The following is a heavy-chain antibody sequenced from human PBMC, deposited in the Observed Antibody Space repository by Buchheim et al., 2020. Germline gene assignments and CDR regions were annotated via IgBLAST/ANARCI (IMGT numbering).Heavy chain of an antibody. D-gene: IGHD3-3*01. Sequence: QVQLQESGPGLVKPSGTLSLTCAVSGGSISSSNWWSWVRQPPGKGLEWIGEIYHSGSTNYNPSLKSRVTISVDKSKNQFSLKLSSVTAADTAVYYCARDSAGRSGYYTGEDYYYGMDVWGQGTT. CDR1: GGSISSSNW. CDR2: IYHSGST. CDR3: ARDSAGRSGYYTGEDYYYGMDV. V-gene: IGHV4-4*02. J-gene: IGHJ6*02.